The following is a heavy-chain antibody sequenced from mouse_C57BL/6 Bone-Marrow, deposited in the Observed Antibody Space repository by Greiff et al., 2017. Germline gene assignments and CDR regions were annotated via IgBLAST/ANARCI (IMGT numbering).Heavy chain of an antibody. CDR3: AREASRK. CDR1: GFTFSSYA. J-gene: IGHJ2*01. CDR2: ISDGGSYT. Sequence: EVQLVESGGGLVKPGGSLKLSCAASGFTFSSYAMSWVRQTPEKRLEWVATISDGGSYTYYPDNVKGRFTISRDNAKNNLYLQMSHLKSEDIAMYYCAREASRKWGQGTTLTVAS. V-gene: IGHV5-4*01. D-gene: IGHD3-3*01.